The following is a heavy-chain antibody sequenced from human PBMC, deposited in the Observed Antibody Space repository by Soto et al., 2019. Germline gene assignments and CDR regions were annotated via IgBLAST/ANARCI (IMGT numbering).Heavy chain of an antibody. CDR1: GLTFNIYW. V-gene: IGHV3-7*04. J-gene: IGHJ6*02. CDR3: PRAFETYYYDSSGYYSHYYYGLDV. D-gene: IGHD3-22*01. CDR2: IKEDGSEK. Sequence: GGSLRLSCAASGLTFNIYWMSWVRQAPGKGLEWVANIKEDGSEKYYVDSVKGRFTISRDNAKRSLYLQMNSLRAEDTAVYYCPRAFETYYYDSSGYYSHYYYGLDVWGQGTTVTVSS.